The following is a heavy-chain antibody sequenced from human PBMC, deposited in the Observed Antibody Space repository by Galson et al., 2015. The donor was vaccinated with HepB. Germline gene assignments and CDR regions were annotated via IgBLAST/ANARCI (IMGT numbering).Heavy chain of an antibody. J-gene: IGHJ4*02. CDR2: ISYDGSNK. CDR3: AKDPYLYSALAGTMAGFDY. CDR1: FSNYG. D-gene: IGHD6-19*01. Sequence: FSNYGMHWVRQAPGKGPEWVAVISYDGSNKYYADSVKGRFTISRDNSKNTLYLQMNSLRAEDTALYYCAKDPYLYSALAGTMAGFDYWGQGTLVTVSS. V-gene: IGHV3-30*18.